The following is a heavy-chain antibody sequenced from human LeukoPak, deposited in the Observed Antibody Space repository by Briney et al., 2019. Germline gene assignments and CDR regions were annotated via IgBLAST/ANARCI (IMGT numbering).Heavy chain of an antibody. V-gene: IGHV5-51*03. J-gene: IGHJ3*02. CDR2: IYPGDSDT. CDR3: AREVVVAALPQGAFDI. CDR1: GYSFTSYW. D-gene: IGHD2-15*01. Sequence: GESLKISCKGSGYSFTSYWIGWVRQMPGKGLEWMGIIYPGDSDTRYSPSFQGQVTISADKSISTAYLQWSSLKASDTAMYHCAREVVVAALPQGAFDIWGQGTMVTVSS.